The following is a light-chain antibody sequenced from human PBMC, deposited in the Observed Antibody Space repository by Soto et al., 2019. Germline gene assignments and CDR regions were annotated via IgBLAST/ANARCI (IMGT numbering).Light chain of an antibody. Sequence: DIQMTQSPSTLSPSVGDRVSITCRASQSISRYLAWYQQKPGKAPKLLIYKASSLEGGVPSRFSGSGSGTEFILTISSLQPDDFATYYCQQYDSYSTFGQGTKVDIK. CDR3: QQYDSYST. J-gene: IGKJ1*01. V-gene: IGKV1-5*03. CDR2: KAS. CDR1: QSISRY.